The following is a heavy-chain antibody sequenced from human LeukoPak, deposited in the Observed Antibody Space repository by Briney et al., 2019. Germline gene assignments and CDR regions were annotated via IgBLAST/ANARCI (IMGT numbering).Heavy chain of an antibody. CDR2: ISASGGTP. D-gene: IGHD1-26*01. CDR1: GFTFSIYD. J-gene: IGHJ4*02. CDR3: AKGGLWSSFEY. Sequence: PGGSLRLSCGASGFTFSIYDMSWVRQAPGKGLEWVSGISASGGTPYYADSVKGRSTISRDNSRNILFLQMNNLRVEDTAVYYCAKGGLWSSFEYWGQGNLVSVSS. V-gene: IGHV3-23*01.